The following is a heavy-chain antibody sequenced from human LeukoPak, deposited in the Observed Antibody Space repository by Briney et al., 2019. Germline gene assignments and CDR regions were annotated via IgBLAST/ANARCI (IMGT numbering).Heavy chain of an antibody. CDR2: IYYSGST. CDR3: ARDLNDRPGWFDP. J-gene: IGHJ5*02. Sequence: SQTLSLTCTVSGGSISSGDYYWSWIRQPPGKGLEWIGYIYYSGSTYYNPSLKSRVTISVDTSKNQFSLKLSSVTAADTAVYYCARDLNDRPGWFDPWGQGTLVTVSS. CDR1: GGSISSGDYY. V-gene: IGHV4-30-4*01. D-gene: IGHD3-9*01.